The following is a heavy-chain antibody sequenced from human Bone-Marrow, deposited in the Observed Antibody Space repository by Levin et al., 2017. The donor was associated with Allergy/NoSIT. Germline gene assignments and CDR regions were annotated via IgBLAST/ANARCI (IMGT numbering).Heavy chain of an antibody. CDR1: GDRVSSISAA. Sequence: SQTLSLTCAISGDRVSSISAAWNWIRQSPSRGLEWLGRTYYMSKWYNDYAVSVKSRITINPDTSKNQFSLQLNSVIPEDTAVYYCARNLIAHYFDTSGYHGMDVWGQGTTVTVSS. CDR2: TYYMSKWYN. J-gene: IGHJ6*02. D-gene: IGHD3-22*01. CDR3: ARNLIAHYFDTSGYHGMDV. V-gene: IGHV6-1*01.